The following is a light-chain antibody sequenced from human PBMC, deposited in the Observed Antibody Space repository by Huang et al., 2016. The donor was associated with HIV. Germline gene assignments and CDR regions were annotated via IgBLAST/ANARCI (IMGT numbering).Light chain of an antibody. CDR3: LQYYSVPQT. Sequence: DIVMTQSPDSLAVSPGERATINCKSSQTVLYSLNKKNYLACFQQKPGRPPKLLIYWATTRESGVPYRFSGSGSGTDFTLTINNLQAEDVAVYFCLQYYSVPQTFGHGTKVEIK. CDR2: WAT. V-gene: IGKV4-1*01. J-gene: IGKJ1*01. CDR1: QTVLYSLNKKNY.